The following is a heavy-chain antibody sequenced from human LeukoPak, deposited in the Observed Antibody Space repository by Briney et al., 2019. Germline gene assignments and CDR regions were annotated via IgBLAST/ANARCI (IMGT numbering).Heavy chain of an antibody. V-gene: IGHV4-39*07. Sequence: PSETLSLTRTVSGGSISSSSYYWGWIRQPPGKGLEWIGRIYTSGSTNYNPSLKSRVTISVDTSKNQFSLKLSSVTAADTAVYYCARERNFALDYWGQGTLVTVSS. J-gene: IGHJ4*02. D-gene: IGHD1-7*01. CDR3: ARERNFALDY. CDR2: IYTSGST. CDR1: GGSISSSSYY.